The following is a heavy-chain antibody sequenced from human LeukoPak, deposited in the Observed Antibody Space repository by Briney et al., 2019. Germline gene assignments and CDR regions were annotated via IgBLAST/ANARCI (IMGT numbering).Heavy chain of an antibody. Sequence: ASVKVSCKASGYTFTGYYMHWVRQAPGQGFEWMGWINPNSGGTNYAQKFQGRVTMTRDTSISTAYMELSRLRSDDTAVYYCGTGGSGSYYITDYWGQGTLVTVSS. J-gene: IGHJ4*02. CDR2: INPNSGGT. CDR3: GTGGSGSYYITDY. D-gene: IGHD3-10*01. V-gene: IGHV1-2*02. CDR1: GYTFTGYY.